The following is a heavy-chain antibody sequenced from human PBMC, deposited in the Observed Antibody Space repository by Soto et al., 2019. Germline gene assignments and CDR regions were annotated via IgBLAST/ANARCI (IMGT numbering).Heavy chain of an antibody. Sequence: SETLSLTCTVSGDSISISISVNYWEWISQHPGEGLEWIASINYSGGSYSNPSLKSRITMSIDTSKTQFSLKVNSVTAAYMVIYYCATGGVIQAATFDVWGQGTLVTVSS. CDR2: INYSGGS. CDR3: ATGGVIQAATFDV. V-gene: IGHV4-39*01. J-gene: IGHJ4*02. CDR1: GDSISISISVNY. D-gene: IGHD2-2*01.